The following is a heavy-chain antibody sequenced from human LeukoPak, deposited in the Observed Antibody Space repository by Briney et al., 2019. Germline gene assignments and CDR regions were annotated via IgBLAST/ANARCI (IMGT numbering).Heavy chain of an antibody. CDR3: ARLLPRSGSSWDDY. CDR1: GFTFSSYS. CDR2: ISSSSYI. D-gene: IGHD6-13*01. J-gene: IGHJ4*02. V-gene: IGHV3-21*01. Sequence: GGSLRLSCAASGFTFSSYSMNWVRQAPGKGLEWVSSISSSSYIYYADSVKGRFTISRDNAKNSLYLQMNSLRAEDTAVYYCARLLPRSGSSWDDYWGQGTLVTVSS.